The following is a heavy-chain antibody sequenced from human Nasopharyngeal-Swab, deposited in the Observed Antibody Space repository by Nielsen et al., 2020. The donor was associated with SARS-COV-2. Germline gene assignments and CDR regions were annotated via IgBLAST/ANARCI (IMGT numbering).Heavy chain of an antibody. CDR2: INHSGST. CDR1: GGSFSGYY. CDR3: ARGHNCSGGSCYSSGYYFEY. V-gene: IGHV4-34*01. J-gene: IGHJ4*02. Sequence: SETLSLTCAVYGGSFSGYYWSWIRQPPGKGLEWIGEINHSGSTNYNPSLKSRVTISVDTSKNQFSLKLSSVTAADTAVYYCARGHNCSGGSCYSSGYYFEYWGQGTLVTVSS. D-gene: IGHD2-15*01.